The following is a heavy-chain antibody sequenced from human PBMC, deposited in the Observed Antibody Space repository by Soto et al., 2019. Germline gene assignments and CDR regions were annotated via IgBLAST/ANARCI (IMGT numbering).Heavy chain of an antibody. Sequence: GGSLRLSCAASGFSFSSYSMNWVRQAPGKGLEWVSYISSTSNTIYYADSVKGRFTISRDNAKNSLCLQMNSLRDEDTAVYYCARAKYSENYIYYYYGMDVWGQGTTVTVSS. D-gene: IGHD1-26*01. CDR2: ISSTSNTI. V-gene: IGHV3-48*02. CDR3: ARAKYSENYIYYYYGMDV. J-gene: IGHJ6*02. CDR1: GFSFSSYS.